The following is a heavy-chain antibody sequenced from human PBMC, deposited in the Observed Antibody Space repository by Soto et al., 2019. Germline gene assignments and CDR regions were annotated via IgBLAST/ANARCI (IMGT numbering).Heavy chain of an antibody. CDR3: ARDSFPYYHNSTGYGEAFDP. CDR1: GGSISSGDYY. J-gene: IGHJ5*02. V-gene: IGHV4-30-4*01. CDR2: ISYSGST. D-gene: IGHD3-22*01. Sequence: SETLSLTCTVSGGSISSGDYYWTWIRQPPGKGLEWIGYISYSGSTDYNPSLKSRVTISVDPSKNSLYLQMNSLRVEDTAVYYCARDSFPYYHNSTGYGEAFDPWGQGTVVTVSS.